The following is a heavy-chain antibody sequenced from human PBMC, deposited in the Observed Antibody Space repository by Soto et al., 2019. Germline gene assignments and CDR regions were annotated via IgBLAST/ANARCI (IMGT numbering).Heavy chain of an antibody. CDR1: GDSISNSRFY. Sequence: SETLSLTCSVSGDSISNSRFYWAWIRQPPGEGLEWIGSIYHTGNAYYNPSLKSRVTISVDTSKNQFSLKLTSVTAADAALYYCARDGNGYASFDYWGQGTPVTVSS. CDR3: ARDGNGYASFDY. CDR2: IYHTGNA. V-gene: IGHV4-39*07. J-gene: IGHJ4*02. D-gene: IGHD5-12*01.